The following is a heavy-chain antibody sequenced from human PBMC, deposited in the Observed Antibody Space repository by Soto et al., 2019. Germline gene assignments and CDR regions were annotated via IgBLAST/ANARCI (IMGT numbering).Heavy chain of an antibody. CDR3: ARTYSYASRYGMDV. J-gene: IGHJ6*02. Sequence: ASVKVSCKASGYTFTVYYMHWVRQAPGQGLEWMGWINPNSDGTNYAQKFQGWVTMSRDTSISTVYLVLSRLRSDYTAVYYCARTYSYASRYGMDVWGQGTTVTVSS. D-gene: IGHD5-18*01. V-gene: IGHV1-2*04. CDR2: INPNSDGT. CDR1: GYTFTVYY.